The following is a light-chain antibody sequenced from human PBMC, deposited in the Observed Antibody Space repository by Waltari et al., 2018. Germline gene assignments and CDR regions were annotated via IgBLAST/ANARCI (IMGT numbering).Light chain of an antibody. CDR2: VDNDGSR. J-gene: IGLJ3*02. CDR1: SGHNNYA. CDR3: QTWDSGIWV. Sequence: QLVLTQSPSASASLGASVKLTCTLSSGHNNYAIAWHQQQPEKGPRFLMKVDNDGSRTKGDGIPDRFSGPTSGAERYLTISSLQSEDEADYYCQTWDSGIWVFGGGTKLTVL. V-gene: IGLV4-69*01.